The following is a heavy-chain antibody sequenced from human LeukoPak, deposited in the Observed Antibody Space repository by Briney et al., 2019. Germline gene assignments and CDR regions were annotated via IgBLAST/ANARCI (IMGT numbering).Heavy chain of an antibody. CDR3: ARVTRPGKGILDY. CDR1: GGSFSGYY. V-gene: IGHV4-34*01. Sequence: SETLSLTCAVYGGSFSGYYWSWIRQPPGKGLEWIGEINHSGSTNYNPSLKSRVTISVDTSKNQFSLKVNSVTAADTAVYYCARVTRPGKGILDYWGQGTLVTVSS. CDR2: INHSGST. J-gene: IGHJ4*02. D-gene: IGHD6-6*01.